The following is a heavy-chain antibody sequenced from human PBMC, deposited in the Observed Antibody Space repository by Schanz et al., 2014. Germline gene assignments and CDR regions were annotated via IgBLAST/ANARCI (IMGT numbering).Heavy chain of an antibody. V-gene: IGHV3-30*03. Sequence: VQLVESGGGLVQPGGSLRLSCAASGFTFSSYAMSWVRQAPGKGLEWVAAMSYDGSIKYYGDSVKGRFTISRDNSKNTLYLHMNTLRSEDTAVYYCARPRFDYGEVDYWGQGTLVTVSS. CDR3: ARPRFDYGEVDY. CDR2: MSYDGSIK. CDR1: GFTFSSYA. D-gene: IGHD4-17*01. J-gene: IGHJ4*02.